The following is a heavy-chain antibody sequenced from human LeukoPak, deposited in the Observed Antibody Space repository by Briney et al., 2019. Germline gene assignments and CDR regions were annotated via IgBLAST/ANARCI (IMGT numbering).Heavy chain of an antibody. CDR2: IYTSGST. V-gene: IGHV4-4*07. J-gene: IGHJ6*03. CDR1: GGSISSYY. D-gene: IGHD6-13*01. Sequence: ASETLSLTCTVSGGSISSYYWSWIRQPAGKGLEWIGRIYTSGSTNYNPSLKSRVTISVDKSKNQFSLKLSSVTAADTAVYYCAREVKQQLVLYYYYYMDVWGKGTTATVSS. CDR3: AREVKQQLVLYYYYYMDV.